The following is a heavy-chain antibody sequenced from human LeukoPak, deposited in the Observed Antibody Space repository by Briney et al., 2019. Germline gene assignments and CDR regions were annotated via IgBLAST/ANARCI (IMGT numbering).Heavy chain of an antibody. J-gene: IGHJ4*02. CDR2: FSGSGGST. D-gene: IGHD3-16*01. V-gene: IGHV3-23*01. Sequence: GGSLRLSCAASGFTFSSYGMSWVRQAPGKGLEWVSAFSGSGGSTYYADSVKGRFTLSRDTSTNTLSLQISTLRAENTRVCYTARVRDYGGIGEEYWGQGTLVTVSS. CDR1: GFTFSSYG. CDR3: ARVRDYGGIGEEY.